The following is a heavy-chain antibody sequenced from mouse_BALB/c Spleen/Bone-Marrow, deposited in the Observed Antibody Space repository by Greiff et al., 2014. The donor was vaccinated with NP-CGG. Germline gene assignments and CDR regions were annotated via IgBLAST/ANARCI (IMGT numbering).Heavy chain of an antibody. CDR3: ARRGDYGKKYPDY. J-gene: IGHJ2*01. CDR2: IHYSGST. Sequence: VQLQQSGPDLVKPSQSLSLTCTVTGYSITSGYSWHWIRQFPGNKLEWMGYIHYSGSTNYNPSLKSRISITRDTSKNQFFLQLNSVTKEDTATYDGARRGDYGKKYPDYWGQGTTLTVSS. CDR1: GYSITSGYS. V-gene: IGHV3-1*02. D-gene: IGHD2-1*01.